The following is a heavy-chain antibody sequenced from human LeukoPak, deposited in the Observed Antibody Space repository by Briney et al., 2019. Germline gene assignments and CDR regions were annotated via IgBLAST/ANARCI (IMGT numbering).Heavy chain of an antibody. V-gene: IGHV3-30*04. CDR1: GFTFSSYA. D-gene: IGHD4-23*01. CDR2: ISYDGSDK. CDR3: ARDGDTVLTRGYYYYMDV. J-gene: IGHJ6*03. Sequence: GGSLRLSCAASGFTFSSYAMYWVRQAPGKGLEWVAVISYDGSDKFYADSVKGRFTISRDNARNSLYLQMNSLRAEDTALYYCARDGDTVLTRGYYYYMDVWGKGTTVTVS.